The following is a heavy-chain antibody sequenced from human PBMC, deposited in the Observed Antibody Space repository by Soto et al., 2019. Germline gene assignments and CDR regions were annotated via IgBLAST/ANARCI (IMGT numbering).Heavy chain of an antibody. D-gene: IGHD6-13*01. Sequence: ASVKVSCKASGGTFSSYTISWVRQAPGQGLEWMGRIIPILGIANYAQKFQGRVTITADKSTSTAYMELSSLRSEDTAVYYCARAATGYDAFDIWGQGTMVTVSS. J-gene: IGHJ3*02. CDR2: IIPILGIA. CDR3: ARAATGYDAFDI. CDR1: GGTFSSYT. V-gene: IGHV1-69*02.